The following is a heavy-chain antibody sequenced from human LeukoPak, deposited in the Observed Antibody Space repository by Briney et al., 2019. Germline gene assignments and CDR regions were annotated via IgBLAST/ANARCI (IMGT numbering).Heavy chain of an antibody. D-gene: IGHD3-10*01. Sequence: ASVKVSCKASGYTFTSYDISWVRQAPGQGLEWMGWISAYNGNTNYAQKLQGRVTMTTDTSTSTAYMELRSLRSDDTAVYYCARGAMVRTPTPYYFDYWGQGTLVTVSS. CDR3: ARGAMVRTPTPYYFDY. V-gene: IGHV1-18*01. J-gene: IGHJ4*02. CDR1: GYTFTSYD. CDR2: ISAYNGNT.